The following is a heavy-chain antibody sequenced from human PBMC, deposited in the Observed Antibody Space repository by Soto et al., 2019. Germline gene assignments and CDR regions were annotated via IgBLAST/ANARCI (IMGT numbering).Heavy chain of an antibody. D-gene: IGHD2-2*01. V-gene: IGHV4-4*02. CDR1: GDSISRADW. CDR3: ATAGNHVPAAN. CDR2: IHDSGRT. J-gene: IGHJ4*02. Sequence: QVQLQESGPGLVKPSGTLSLTCAVSGDSISRADWWSWVRQPPGKGLEWIGEIHDSGRTAYNPSLESXXTXSXXKSKNQFSLKVNSVTAADTAVYYCATAGNHVPAANWGQGTLVTASS.